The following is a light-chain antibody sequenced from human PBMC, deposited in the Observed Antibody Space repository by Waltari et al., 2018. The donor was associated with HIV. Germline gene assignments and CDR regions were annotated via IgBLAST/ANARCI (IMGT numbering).Light chain of an antibody. Sequence: QSVLTQPPSVSGAPGQRVTISCTGSSSNIGAGYGVHWYQQLPGTAPKLLIYGNSNRPSGIPERYAGSSSGTTVTLTISGVQAEDEADYYCQSTDSSGAFVFGTGTRVTVL. CDR3: QSTDSSGAFV. CDR2: GNS. V-gene: IGLV1-40*01. CDR1: SSNIGAGYG. J-gene: IGLJ1*01.